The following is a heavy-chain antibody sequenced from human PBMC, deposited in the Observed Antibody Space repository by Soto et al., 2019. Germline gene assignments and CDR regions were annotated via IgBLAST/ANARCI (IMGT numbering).Heavy chain of an antibody. CDR1: GGSISSGDYY. V-gene: IGHV4-30-4*01. Sequence: SETLSLTCTVSGGSISSGDYYWSWIRQPPGKGLEWIGYIYYSGSTYYNPSLKSRVTISVDTSKNQFSLKLSSVTAADTAVYYCSRGGPYYDFWSGYRDFDYWGQGTLVTVS. CDR2: IYYSGST. CDR3: SRGGPYYDFWSGYRDFDY. J-gene: IGHJ4*02. D-gene: IGHD3-3*01.